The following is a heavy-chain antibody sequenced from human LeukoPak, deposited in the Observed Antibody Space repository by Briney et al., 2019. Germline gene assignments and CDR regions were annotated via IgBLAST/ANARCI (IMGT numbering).Heavy chain of an antibody. CDR2: IYYSGST. V-gene: IGHV4-39*07. Sequence: SETLSLTCTVSGVSISSSSYYWGWIRQPPGKGLEWIGSIYYSGSTYYNPSLKSRVTISVDTSKNQFSLKLSSVTAADTAVYYCARDWDPLYSSGWYGAFDIWGQGTMVTVSS. CDR3: ARDWDPLYSSGWYGAFDI. J-gene: IGHJ3*02. CDR1: GVSISSSSYY. D-gene: IGHD6-19*01.